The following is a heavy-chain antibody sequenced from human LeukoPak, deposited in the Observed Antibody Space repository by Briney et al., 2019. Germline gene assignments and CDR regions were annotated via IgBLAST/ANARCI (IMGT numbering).Heavy chain of an antibody. V-gene: IGHV4-34*01. J-gene: IGHJ3*02. D-gene: IGHD3-22*01. CDR2: IKHSGST. CDR1: GGSFSGYY. Sequence: SDTLSLTCAVYGGSFSGYYWGWIRQPPGKGLEWIGEIKHSGSTNYNPSLQSRVTISVDTSKNQFSLKLSSVTAADTAVYYCARGYDSSGYPSDAFDIWGQETMVTVSS. CDR3: ARGYDSSGYPSDAFDI.